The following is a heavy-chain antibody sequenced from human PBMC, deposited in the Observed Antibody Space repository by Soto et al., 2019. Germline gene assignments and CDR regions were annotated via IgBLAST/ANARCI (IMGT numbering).Heavy chain of an antibody. D-gene: IGHD6-13*01. CDR3: ATQYSSSWYYYYYYGMDV. CDR2: IIPIFGTA. J-gene: IGHJ6*02. CDR1: GGTFSCYA. V-gene: IGHV1-69*06. Sequence: QVQLVQSGAEVKKPGSSVKVSCKASGGTFSCYAISWVRQAPGQGLEWMGGIIPIFGTANYAQKFQGRVTITADKSTSTAYMELSSLRSEDTAVYYCATQYSSSWYYYYYYGMDVWGQGTTVTVS.